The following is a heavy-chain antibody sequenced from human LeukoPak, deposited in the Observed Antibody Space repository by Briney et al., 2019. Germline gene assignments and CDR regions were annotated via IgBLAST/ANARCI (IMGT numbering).Heavy chain of an antibody. CDR2: ISAYNGNT. CDR1: GYTFTSYG. CDR3: ARDMVRGVIGRRHRGFDY. Sequence: GASVKVSCKASGYTFTSYGISWVRQAPGQGLEWMGWISAYNGNTNYAQKLQGRVTMTTDTSTSTAYMELRSLRSDDTAVYYCARDMVRGVIGRRHRGFDYWGQGTLVTVSS. J-gene: IGHJ4*02. V-gene: IGHV1-18*01. D-gene: IGHD3-10*01.